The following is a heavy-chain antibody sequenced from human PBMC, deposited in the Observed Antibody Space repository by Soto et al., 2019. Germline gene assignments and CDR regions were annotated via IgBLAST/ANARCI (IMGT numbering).Heavy chain of an antibody. CDR2: FSPIFGAP. CDR1: GYTFTGYY. D-gene: IGHD1-1*01. J-gene: IGHJ4*02. Sequence: SVKVSCKASGYTFTGYYMHWVRQAPGQGLEWMGGFSPIFGAPNYAQNFLDRVTIMADQFTSTVYMELSSLRSEDTAVYYCATNWNDVHDPTHGWWGQGTLVTVSS. V-gene: IGHV1-69*13. CDR3: ATNWNDVHDPTHGW.